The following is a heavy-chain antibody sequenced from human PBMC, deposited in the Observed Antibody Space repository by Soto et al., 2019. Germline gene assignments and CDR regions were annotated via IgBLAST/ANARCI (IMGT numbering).Heavy chain of an antibody. D-gene: IGHD4-17*01. Sequence: GGSLRLSCAASGFTFSSYAMSWVRQAPGKGLEWVSAISGSGGSTYYADSVKGRFTISRDNSKNTLYLQMNSLRAEDTAVYYCAKATTTVNYYYYYYMDVWGKGTTVTVSS. CDR2: ISGSGGST. CDR1: GFTFSSYA. J-gene: IGHJ6*03. CDR3: AKATTTVNYYYYYYMDV. V-gene: IGHV3-23*01.